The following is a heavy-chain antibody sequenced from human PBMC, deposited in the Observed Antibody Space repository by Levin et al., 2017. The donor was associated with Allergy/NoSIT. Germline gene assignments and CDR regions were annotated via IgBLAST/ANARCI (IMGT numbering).Heavy chain of an antibody. Sequence: GGSLRLSCKASGYTFTSYWIGWVRQVPGKGLEWMGIIYPSDSGSRNSSAVQGQDTSSADNSISTADLQWSSLKASDTGMYYCARQLGGSYGDYWGQGTLVTVSS. CDR1: GYTFTSYW. CDR3: ARQLGGSYGDY. D-gene: IGHD1-26*01. J-gene: IGHJ4*02. CDR2: IYPSDSGS. V-gene: IGHV5-51*01.